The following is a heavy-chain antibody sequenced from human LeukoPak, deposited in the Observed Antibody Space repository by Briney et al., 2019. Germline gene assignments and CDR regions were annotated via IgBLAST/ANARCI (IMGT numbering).Heavy chain of an antibody. CDR1: GFTFSSYA. CDR2: ISGSGGST. CDR3: AKGGGYSYGYYYFDS. Sequence: GGSLRLSCAASGFTFSSYAMSWVRQAPGKGLEWVSGISGSGGSTNYADSVKGRFTISRDNSKNTLYLQMNSLRAEDTAVYYCAKGGGYSYGYYYFDSWGQGTLVTVSS. V-gene: IGHV3-23*01. J-gene: IGHJ4*02. D-gene: IGHD5-18*01.